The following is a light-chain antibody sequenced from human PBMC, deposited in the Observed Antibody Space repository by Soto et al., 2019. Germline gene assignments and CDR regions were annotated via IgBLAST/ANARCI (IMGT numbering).Light chain of an antibody. CDR2: DVN. CDR1: NSDVGAYNY. CDR3: FSFSGG. V-gene: IGLV2-11*01. Sequence: QSALTQPRSVSGSPGQSVTISCAGTNSDVGAYNYVSWYQQHPGKAPKLIIYDVNKRPSGVPDRFSGFESGNTASLNIYGLQTEDEADYHCFSFSGGIGGGTKLTVL. J-gene: IGLJ2*01.